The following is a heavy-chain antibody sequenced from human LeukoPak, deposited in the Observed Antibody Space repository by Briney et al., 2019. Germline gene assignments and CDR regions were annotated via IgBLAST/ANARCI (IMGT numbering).Heavy chain of an antibody. J-gene: IGHJ4*02. CDR3: AKVAHYYGSGSYYEYYFDY. D-gene: IGHD3-10*01. CDR2: ISGSGGST. CDR1: GFTFSSYA. V-gene: IGHV3-23*01. Sequence: GGSLRLSCAASGFTFSSYAMCWVRQAPGKGLEWVSAISGSGGSTYYADSVKGRFTISRDNSKNTLYLQMNSLSADDTAVYYCAKVAHYYGSGSYYEYYFDYWGQGALVTVSS.